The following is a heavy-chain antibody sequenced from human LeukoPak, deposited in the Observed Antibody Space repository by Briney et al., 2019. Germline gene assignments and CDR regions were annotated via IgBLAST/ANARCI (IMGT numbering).Heavy chain of an antibody. CDR3: ARDQKAFDI. V-gene: IGHV1-69*05. J-gene: IGHJ3*02. CDR2: IIPIFGTA. CDR1: GGTFSSYA. Sequence: ASVKVSCKASGGTFSSYAISWVRQAPRQRLEWMGRIIPIFGTANYAQKFQGRVTITTDESTSTAYMELSSLRSEDTAVYYCARDQKAFDIWGQGTMVTVSS.